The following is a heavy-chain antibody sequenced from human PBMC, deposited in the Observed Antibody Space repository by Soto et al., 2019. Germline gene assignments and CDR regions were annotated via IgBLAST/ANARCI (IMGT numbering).Heavy chain of an antibody. V-gene: IGHV3-23*01. D-gene: IGHD6-6*01. J-gene: IGHJ4*02. CDR2: ISGSGGGT. CDR3: AKSAGSSSSKYYFDY. CDR1: GFTFSSYA. Sequence: PGGSLRLSCAASGFTFSSYAMSWVRQAPGKGLEWVSAISGSGGGTYYADSVKGRFTISRDNSKNTLYLQMNSLRAEDTAVYYCAKSAGSSSSKYYFDYWGQGTLVTVSS.